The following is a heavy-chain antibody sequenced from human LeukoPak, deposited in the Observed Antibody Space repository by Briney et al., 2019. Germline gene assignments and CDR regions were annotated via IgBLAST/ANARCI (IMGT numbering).Heavy chain of an antibody. CDR3: AKGIGDWYPGDY. CDR1: GFTFSSYA. V-gene: IGHV3-23*01. CDR2: ISGNGGNT. J-gene: IGHJ4*02. Sequence: GSLRLSCAASGFTFSSYAMSWFRQAPGKGLEWVSVISGNGGNTYYADSVKGRFTISRDNSKNTLYLQMNSLRAEDTAVYYCAKGIGDWYPGDYWGRGTLVIVSS. D-gene: IGHD6-19*01.